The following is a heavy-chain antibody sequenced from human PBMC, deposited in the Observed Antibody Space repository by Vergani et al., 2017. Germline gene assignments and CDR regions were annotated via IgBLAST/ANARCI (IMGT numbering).Heavy chain of an antibody. D-gene: IGHD1-26*01. V-gene: IGHV1-18*01. CDR2: ISAYSGNT. J-gene: IGHJ4*02. CDR1: GYTLSSYG. CDR3: ARDHPIVGAPVY. Sequence: QVQLVQSGAEVKKPGASVKVSCKASGYTLSSYGISWVRQAPGQGLEWMGWISAYSGNTNHAQKLQGRVTMTTDTSTSTAYMELRSLRSDDTAVYYCARDHPIVGAPVYWGQGTLVTVSS.